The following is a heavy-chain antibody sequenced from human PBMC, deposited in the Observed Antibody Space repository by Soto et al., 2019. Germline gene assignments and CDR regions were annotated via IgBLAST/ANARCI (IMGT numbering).Heavy chain of an antibody. D-gene: IGHD5-12*01. Sequence: QVQLVQSGAEVKKPGSSVKVSCKASGGTFSSYAISWVRQAPGQGLEWMGGIIPIFGTANYAQKFQGRVTITADESTSTAYMELRSLRSEDTAVYYCARVRMVATPGYYYYGMDVWGPGPTVTVSS. CDR3: ARVRMVATPGYYYYGMDV. J-gene: IGHJ6*02. V-gene: IGHV1-69*01. CDR2: IIPIFGTA. CDR1: GGTFSSYA.